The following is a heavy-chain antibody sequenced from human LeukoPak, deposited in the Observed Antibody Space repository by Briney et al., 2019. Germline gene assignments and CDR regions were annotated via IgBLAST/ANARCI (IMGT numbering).Heavy chain of an antibody. CDR3: ARGSIAAAYDY. Sequence: SETLSLTCSVSGGSISTYYWSWIRQPPGKGLEWIGYIYYSGSTYYNPSLKSRVTISVDTSKNQFSLKLSSVTAADTAVYYCARGSIAAAYDYWGQGTLVTVSS. D-gene: IGHD6-13*01. CDR1: GGSISTYY. J-gene: IGHJ4*02. V-gene: IGHV4-30-4*01. CDR2: IYYSGST.